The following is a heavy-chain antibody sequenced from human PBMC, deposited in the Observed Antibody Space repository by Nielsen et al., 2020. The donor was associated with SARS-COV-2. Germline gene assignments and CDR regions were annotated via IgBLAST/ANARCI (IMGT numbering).Heavy chain of an antibody. D-gene: IGHD3-22*01. J-gene: IGHJ3*02. Sequence: ASVKVSCKASGYTFTGYYMHWVRQAPGQGLEWMGWINPNSGGTNYAQKFQGRVTMTRDTSISTAYMELSRLRSDDTAVYYCAKDPLMVYYDSSGPDAFDIWGQGTMVTVSS. V-gene: IGHV1-2*02. CDR2: INPNSGGT. CDR3: AKDPLMVYYDSSGPDAFDI. CDR1: GYTFTGYY.